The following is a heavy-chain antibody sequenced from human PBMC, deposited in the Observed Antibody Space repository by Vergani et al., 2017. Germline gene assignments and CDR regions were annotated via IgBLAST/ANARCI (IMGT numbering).Heavy chain of an antibody. CDR2: MNPNRGNT. D-gene: IGHD2-2*01. Sequence: QVQLVQSGAEVKKPGASVKVSCKASGYTFTSYDINWVRQATGQGLEWMGWMNPNRGNTGYAQKFQGRVTITRKTSISKAYMELSSLRSEDTAVYYCARVLCSSTSCPYYYGMGVWGQGTTVTVSS. J-gene: IGHJ6*02. V-gene: IGHV1-8*03. CDR1: GYTFTSYD. CDR3: ARVLCSSTSCPYYYGMGV.